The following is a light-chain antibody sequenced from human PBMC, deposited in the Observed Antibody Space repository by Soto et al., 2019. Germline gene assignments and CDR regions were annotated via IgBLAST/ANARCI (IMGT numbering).Light chain of an antibody. CDR3: ASWDSSLSGVV. CDR1: TANIGNNY. CDR2: DTF. Sequence: QSVLTQPPSVSAAPGQRVTISCSGTTANIGNNYVCWYQHLQATAAKILIYDTFNRPSGIPDQFSCSKSCTSATLGIASLQPADEADYYCASWDSSLSGVVFGGGTKLTVL. V-gene: IGLV1-51*01. J-gene: IGLJ3*02.